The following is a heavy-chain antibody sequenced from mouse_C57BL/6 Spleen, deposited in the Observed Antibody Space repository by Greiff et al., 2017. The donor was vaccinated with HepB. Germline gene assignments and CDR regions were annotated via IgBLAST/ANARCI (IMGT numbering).Heavy chain of an antibody. D-gene: IGHD2-5*01. J-gene: IGHJ4*01. CDR3: ASSTIVTRYYAMDY. V-gene: IGHV1-64*01. CDR2: IHPNSGST. CDR1: GYTFTSYW. Sequence: QVQLQQPGAELVKPGASVKLSCKASGYTFTSYWMHWVKQRPGQGLEWIGMIHPNSGSTNYNEKFKSKATLTVDKSSSTAYMQLSSLTSEDSAVYYCASSTIVTRYYAMDYWGQGTSVTVSS.